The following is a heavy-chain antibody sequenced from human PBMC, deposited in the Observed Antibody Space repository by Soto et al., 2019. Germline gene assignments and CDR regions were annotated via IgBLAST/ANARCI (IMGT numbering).Heavy chain of an antibody. D-gene: IGHD2-15*01. V-gene: IGHV3-53*01. Sequence: LRVSCAASGFTVSSNYMSWVRQAPGKGLEWVSVIYSGGSTYYADSVKGRFTISRDNSKNTLYLQMNSLRAEDTAVYYCARVFFCSGGSCDDYWGQGTLVTVSS. J-gene: IGHJ4*02. CDR1: GFTVSSNY. CDR3: ARVFFCSGGSCDDY. CDR2: IYSGGST.